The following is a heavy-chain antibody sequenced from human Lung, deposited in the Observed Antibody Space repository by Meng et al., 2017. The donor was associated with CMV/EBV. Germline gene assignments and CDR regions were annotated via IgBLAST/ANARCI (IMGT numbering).Heavy chain of an antibody. Sequence: LXXTVPGGPISSSSYYWGWIRQPPGKGLEWIGSIYYSGSTYYNPSLKSRVTISVDTSKNQFSLKLSSVTAADTAVYYCARHFGEWQQPYYYYYGMDVWXQGTXVTVSS. V-gene: IGHV4-39*01. CDR3: ARHFGEWQQPYYYYYGMDV. J-gene: IGHJ6*02. CDR2: IYYSGST. D-gene: IGHD3-16*01. CDR1: GGPISSSSYY.